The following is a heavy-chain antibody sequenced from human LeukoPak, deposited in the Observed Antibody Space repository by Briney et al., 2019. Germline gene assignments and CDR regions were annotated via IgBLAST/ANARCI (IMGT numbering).Heavy chain of an antibody. Sequence: GASLKISFQVSRSHFMTYWIGWVRPMPGKGLEWMGIIYPGESDIRYSPSFQGQVTISADKSISTAYLQWSSLKASDTAIYYCARASGDGRFDYWGQGTLVTVSS. CDR3: ARASGDGRFDY. V-gene: IGHV5-51*01. CDR2: IYPGESDI. D-gene: IGHD4-17*01. CDR1: RSHFMTYW. J-gene: IGHJ4*02.